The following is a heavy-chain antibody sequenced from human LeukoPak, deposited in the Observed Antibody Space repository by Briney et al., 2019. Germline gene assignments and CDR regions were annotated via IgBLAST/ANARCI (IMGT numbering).Heavy chain of an antibody. V-gene: IGHV1-2*06. Sequence: ASVKVSCKASGYTFTGYYMHWVQQAPGQGLEWMGRINPNSGGTNYAQKFQGRVTMTRDTSISTAYMELSRLRSDDTAVYYCARDIAARPSGFDPWGQGTLVTVSS. CDR2: INPNSGGT. J-gene: IGHJ5*02. D-gene: IGHD6-6*01. CDR1: GYTFTGYY. CDR3: ARDIAARPSGFDP.